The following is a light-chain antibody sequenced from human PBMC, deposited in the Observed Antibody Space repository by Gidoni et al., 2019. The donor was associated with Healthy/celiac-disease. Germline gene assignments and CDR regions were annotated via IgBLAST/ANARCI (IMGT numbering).Light chain of an antibody. CDR2: DVY. V-gene: IGLV2-14*03. J-gene: IGLJ2*01. CDR1: SSDVGGYNY. Sequence: QSALTQPASVSGSPGQSITISCIGTSSDVGGYNYVSWYQQHPVKVPKLMIYDVYYRPSGVSNRFSGSKSGNTASLTISGLQPEDEADYYCSSYTISDVIFGGGTKVTVL. CDR3: SSYTISDVI.